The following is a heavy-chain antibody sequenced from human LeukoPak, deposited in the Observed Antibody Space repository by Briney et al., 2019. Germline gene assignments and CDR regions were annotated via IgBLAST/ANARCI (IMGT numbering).Heavy chain of an antibody. J-gene: IGHJ4*02. Sequence: SSETLSLTCAVYGGSFSGYYWSWIRQPPGKGLEWIGEINHSGSTNYNPSLKSRVTISIDTSKNQISLRLTSVTATDTAMYYCARQTGSGLFTLPGGQGTLVTVSS. CDR2: INHSGST. V-gene: IGHV4-34*01. D-gene: IGHD3/OR15-3a*01. CDR1: GGSFSGYY. CDR3: ARQTGSGLFTLP.